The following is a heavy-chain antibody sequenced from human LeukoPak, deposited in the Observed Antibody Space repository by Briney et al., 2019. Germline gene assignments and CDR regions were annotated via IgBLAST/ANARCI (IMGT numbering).Heavy chain of an antibody. CDR3: AREVVVVVPAARGGGDYYYYMDV. CDR1: GGSITNNY. J-gene: IGHJ6*03. CDR2: IYYSGST. D-gene: IGHD2-2*01. V-gene: IGHV4-59*12. Sequence: PSETLSLTCTVSGGSITNNYWSWIRQPPGKGLEWVGYIYYSGSTKSDPSLKSRVTISVDTSKNQFSLKLSSVTAADTAVYYCAREVVVVVPAARGGGDYYYYMDVWGKGTTVTVSS.